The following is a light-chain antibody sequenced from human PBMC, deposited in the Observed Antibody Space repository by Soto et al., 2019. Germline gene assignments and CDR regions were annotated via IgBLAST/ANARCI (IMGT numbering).Light chain of an antibody. V-gene: IGKV3-15*01. Sequence: EIVMTQSPATLSVSPGERATVSCRASHSVTTNVAWYEQKPGQAPRLVIHGASTRATGIPDRFSGSGSGTDFTLTISSLHSEDLAVYYCKQYNYWPRTFGQGTKLEIK. CDR2: GAS. CDR3: KQYNYWPRT. CDR1: HSVTTN. J-gene: IGKJ2*01.